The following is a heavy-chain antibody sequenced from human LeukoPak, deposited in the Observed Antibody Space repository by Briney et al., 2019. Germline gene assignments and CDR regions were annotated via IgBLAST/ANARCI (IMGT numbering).Heavy chain of an antibody. D-gene: IGHD6-19*01. Sequence: PSETLSLTCAFSGGSFSGYSWSWIRQTPGQGLEWIGETNHKGSANYNPSLKSQITITVDTSKSQFSLRLTSVTAADTAVYYCARVSRWFLAVAGYADYWGQGTQVTVSS. CDR2: TNHKGSA. CDR3: ARVSRWFLAVAGYADY. J-gene: IGHJ4*02. CDR1: GGSFSGYS. V-gene: IGHV4-34*01.